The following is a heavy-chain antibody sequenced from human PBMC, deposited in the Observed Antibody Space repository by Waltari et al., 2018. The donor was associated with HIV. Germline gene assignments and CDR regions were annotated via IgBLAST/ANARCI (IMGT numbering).Heavy chain of an antibody. CDR3: AKEGGDDFYFHY. D-gene: IGHD3-16*01. CDR2: FSDGGDNT. CDR1: GFNFRTYA. Sequence: VSLLESGGGLVQQGASRSLSCADSGFNFRTYAMSWVGQAPGKGLEWVSTFSDGGDNTYYADSVKGRFTSSRDNSNNTLYLQMNSLTAEDTDVYYCAKEGGDDFYFHYWGQGTLVTVSS. J-gene: IGHJ4*02. V-gene: IGHV3-23*01.